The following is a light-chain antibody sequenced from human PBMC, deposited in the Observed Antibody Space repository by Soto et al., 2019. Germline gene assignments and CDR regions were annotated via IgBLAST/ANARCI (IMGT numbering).Light chain of an antibody. CDR2: KAS. V-gene: IGKV1-5*03. CDR1: QSISSW. CDR3: QQYNSYWT. Sequence: DIQMTQSPSTLSASVGYRVTITCRASQSISSWLAWYQQKPGKAPKLLIYKASSLESGVPSRLSGSGSGTEFTLTISSMKPDDFATYYCQQYNSYWTFGQGTKVDIK. J-gene: IGKJ1*01.